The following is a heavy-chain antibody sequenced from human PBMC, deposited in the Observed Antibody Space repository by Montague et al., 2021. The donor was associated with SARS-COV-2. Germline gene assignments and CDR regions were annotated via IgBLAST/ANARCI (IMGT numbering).Heavy chain of an antibody. CDR1: DVSLSSSTW. CDR2: TYLSGFT. V-gene: IGHV4/OR15-8*01. Sequence: ETLSLTCVVSDVSLSSSTWWSWVRQSPGKGLEWVGETYLSGFTQXXPSVKSRVTISLDDSRSQFSLRLTSVTAADTAVYFCARGGLGNRGFGYWGQGALVTVSS. CDR3: ARGGLGNRGFGY. D-gene: IGHD3/OR15-3a*01. J-gene: IGHJ4*02.